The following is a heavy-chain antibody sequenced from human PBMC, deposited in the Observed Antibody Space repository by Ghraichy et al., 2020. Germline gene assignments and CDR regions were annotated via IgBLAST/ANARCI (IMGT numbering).Heavy chain of an antibody. CDR3: ARDKFGYMDV. V-gene: IGHV3-48*01. Sequence: GGSLRLSCAASGFTFSSYSMNWVRQAPGKGLEWVSYISSSSSTIYYADSVKGRFTISRDNAKNSLYLQMNSLRAEDTAVYYCARDKFGYMDVWGKGTTVTVSS. CDR1: GFTFSSYS. J-gene: IGHJ6*03. CDR2: ISSSSSTI. D-gene: IGHD3-16*01.